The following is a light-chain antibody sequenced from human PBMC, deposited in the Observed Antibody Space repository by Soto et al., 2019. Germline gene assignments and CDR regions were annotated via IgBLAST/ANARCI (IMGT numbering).Light chain of an antibody. Sequence: QSALTQPPSVSGTPGQRVSISCSGDSSTFANNYVHWYQQVPGAAPKLLIYRSDQRPSGVPERFSGSKSGTSASLTISGLRPEDEVQYYCAAYTGNWNGPVFGGGTKVTVL. CDR2: RSD. V-gene: IGLV1-47*01. CDR3: AAYTGNWNGPV. J-gene: IGLJ2*01. CDR1: SSTFANNY.